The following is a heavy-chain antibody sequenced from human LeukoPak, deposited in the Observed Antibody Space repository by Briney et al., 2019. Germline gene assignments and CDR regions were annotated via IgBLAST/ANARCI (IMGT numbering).Heavy chain of an antibody. CDR3: AIGGGYCSSTSCYFQY. Sequence: AASVKVSCKASGGTFSSYAISWVRQAPGQGLEWMGGIIPIFGTANYAQKFQGRVTITTGESTSTAYMELSSLRSEDTAVYYCAIGGGYCSSTSCYFQYWGQGTLVTVSS. CDR1: GGTFSSYA. J-gene: IGHJ4*02. V-gene: IGHV1-69*05. CDR2: IIPIFGTA. D-gene: IGHD2-2*01.